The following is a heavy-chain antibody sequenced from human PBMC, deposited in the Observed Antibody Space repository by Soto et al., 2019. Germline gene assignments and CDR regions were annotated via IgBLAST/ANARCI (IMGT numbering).Heavy chain of an antibody. V-gene: IGHV3-7*04. CDR2: IKQDGSEK. J-gene: IGHJ6*03. CDR1: GFTFSSYW. Sequence: VGSLRLSCAASGFTFSSYWMSWVRQAPGKGLEWVANIKQDGSEKYYVDSVKGRFTISRDNAKNSLYLQMNSLRAEDTAVYYCARVNYDFWSGYSTLYYYYYYMDVWGKGTTVTVSS. D-gene: IGHD3-3*01. CDR3: ARVNYDFWSGYSTLYYYYYYMDV.